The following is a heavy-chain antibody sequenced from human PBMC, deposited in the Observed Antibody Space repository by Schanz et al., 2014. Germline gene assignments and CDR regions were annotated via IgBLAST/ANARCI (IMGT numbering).Heavy chain of an antibody. Sequence: QVQLVQSGAEVKKPGASVKVSCKASGYTFTVYYMHWVRQAPGQGLEWMGWINPNSGSTNYAQKFQGSVTMTRDTSISTAYMELSRLRSDDTAVYYCARAGQDFEYSSLSPIWYFDLWGRGTLVTVSS. J-gene: IGHJ2*01. V-gene: IGHV1-2*02. D-gene: IGHD6-6*01. CDR3: ARAGQDFEYSSLSPIWYFDL. CDR1: GYTFTVYY. CDR2: INPNSGST.